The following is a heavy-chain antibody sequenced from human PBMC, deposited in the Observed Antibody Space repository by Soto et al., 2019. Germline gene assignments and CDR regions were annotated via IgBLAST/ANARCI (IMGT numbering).Heavy chain of an antibody. Sequence: ASVKVSCKASGYSFSGIYLHWVRQAPAQGPEWMGWINPDSGDTDYGQKFKGRVSMTRDTSIDTAYMELSSLKSDDTAVYFCVRDSINWGQGTQVTVSS. CDR3: VRDSIN. CDR2: INPDSGDT. V-gene: IGHV1-2*02. J-gene: IGHJ4*02. CDR1: GYSFSGIY. D-gene: IGHD5-12*01.